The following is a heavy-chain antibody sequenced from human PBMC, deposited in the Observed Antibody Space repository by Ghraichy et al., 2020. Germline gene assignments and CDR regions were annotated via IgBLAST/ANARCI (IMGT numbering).Heavy chain of an antibody. Sequence: LTCAASGFTFSDYYMSWIRQAPGKGLEYISYISSSSGHTHYADSVKGRFTLSRDNAKNSLYLQMNSLRADDSAVYYCARVDYSSGWYYFDYWGQGTPVTVSS. CDR2: ISSSSGHT. J-gene: IGHJ4*02. CDR1: GFTFSDYY. CDR3: ARVDYSSGWYYFDY. D-gene: IGHD6-19*01. V-gene: IGHV3-11*06.